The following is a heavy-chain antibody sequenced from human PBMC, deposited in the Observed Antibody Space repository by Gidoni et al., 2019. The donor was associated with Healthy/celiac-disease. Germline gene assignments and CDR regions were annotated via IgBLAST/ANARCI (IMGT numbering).Heavy chain of an antibody. V-gene: IGHV3-23*01. J-gene: IGHJ4*02. CDR1: GFTFSSYA. D-gene: IGHD3-9*01. CDR3: AKGEYYDILTGYISWWY. CDR2: ISGSGGST. Sequence: EVQLLESGGGLVQPGGSLRLSCAASGFTFSSYAMSWVRQAPGKGLEWVSAISGSGGSTYYADSVKGRFTISRDNSKNTLYLQMNSLRAEDTAVYYCAKGEYYDILTGYISWWYWGQGTLVTVSS.